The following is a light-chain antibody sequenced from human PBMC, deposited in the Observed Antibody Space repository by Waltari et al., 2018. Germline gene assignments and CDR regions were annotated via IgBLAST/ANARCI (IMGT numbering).Light chain of an antibody. CDR1: NSNIGNNG. Sequence: QSVLTQPPSASEAARKNVAISCSGSNSNIGNNGVSWFQQFPGTVPKLLIYYDNKRTSGVSDRFSGSKSGTSASLAISGLQPEDEADYYCATWDDRLRRPLFGGGTRLTVL. J-gene: IGLJ3*02. V-gene: IGLV1-36*01. CDR2: YDN. CDR3: ATWDDRLRRPL.